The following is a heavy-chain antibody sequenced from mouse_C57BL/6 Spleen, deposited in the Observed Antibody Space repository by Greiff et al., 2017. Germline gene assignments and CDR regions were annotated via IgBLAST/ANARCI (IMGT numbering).Heavy chain of an antibody. D-gene: IGHD2-1*01. CDR1: GYTFTDYE. Sequence: VQLQQSGAELVRPGASVTLSCKASGYTFTDYEMHWVKQTPVHGLEWIGAIDPETGGTAYNQKFKGKAILTADKSSSTAYMELRSLTSEDSAVYYCTRWRAGNPWFAYWGQGTLGTVSA. CDR3: TRWRAGNPWFAY. CDR2: IDPETGGT. V-gene: IGHV1-15*01. J-gene: IGHJ3*01.